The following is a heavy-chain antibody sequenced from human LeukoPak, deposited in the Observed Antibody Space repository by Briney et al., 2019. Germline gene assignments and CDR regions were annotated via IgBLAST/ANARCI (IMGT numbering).Heavy chain of an antibody. Sequence: GGSPRLSCAGSGFTFSSDSMNWVRQAPGKGLEWVSYISSSGNTKHYVDSVKGRFTISRDNAKNTLYLQMNSLRAEDAAVYYCATIGDRRTGELYRIDYWGQGTLVTVSS. CDR3: ATIGDRRTGELYRIDY. D-gene: IGHD7-27*01. CDR2: ISSSGNTK. J-gene: IGHJ4*02. CDR1: GFTFSSDS. V-gene: IGHV3-48*01.